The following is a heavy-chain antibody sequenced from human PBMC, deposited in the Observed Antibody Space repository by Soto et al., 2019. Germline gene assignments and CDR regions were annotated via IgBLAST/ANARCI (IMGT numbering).Heavy chain of an antibody. Sequence: QVQLVQSGAEVKKPGASVKVSCKASGYTFTSYDINWVRQATGQGLEWMGWMNPNSGNTGYAQKFQGRVTLTRNISISTAYMELGSLTSEDTAVYYCARGSDYSFDYWGQGTLVTVAS. D-gene: IGHD2-21*02. V-gene: IGHV1-8*01. CDR3: ARGSDYSFDY. J-gene: IGHJ4*02. CDR2: MNPNSGNT. CDR1: GYTFTSYD.